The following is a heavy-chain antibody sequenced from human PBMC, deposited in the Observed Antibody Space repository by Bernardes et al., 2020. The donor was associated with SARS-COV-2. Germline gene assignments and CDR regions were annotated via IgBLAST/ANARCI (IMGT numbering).Heavy chain of an antibody. D-gene: IGHD3-10*01. Sequence: SETLSLTCTVSGGSITTHSWSWIRQPPGKGLEWIAFVYYSGTTNYNPSLKSRVTISVDTSKNQFSLKLSSVTAADTAVYYCARSHFMVRGDHAFDIWGQGTMVTVSS. CDR3: ARSHFMVRGDHAFDI. CDR1: GGSITTHS. CDR2: VYYSGTT. J-gene: IGHJ3*02. V-gene: IGHV4-59*11.